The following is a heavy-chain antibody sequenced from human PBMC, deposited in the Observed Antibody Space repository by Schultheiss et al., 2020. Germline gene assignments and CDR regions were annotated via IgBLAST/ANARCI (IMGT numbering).Heavy chain of an antibody. CDR1: GYSFTSYC. CDR2: IYPGDSDT. J-gene: IGHJ6*02. Sequence: VESLKISCKGSGYSFTSYCIGWVRQMPGKGLEWMGIIYPGDSDTRYSPSFQGQVTISADKSISTAYLQWSSLKASDTAMYYCARVIVDTAMVFDYGMDVWGQGTTVTVSS. V-gene: IGHV5-51*01. CDR3: ARVIVDTAMVFDYGMDV. D-gene: IGHD5-18*01.